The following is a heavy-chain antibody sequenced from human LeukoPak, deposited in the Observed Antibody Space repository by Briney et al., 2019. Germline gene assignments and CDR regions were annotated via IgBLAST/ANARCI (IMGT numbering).Heavy chain of an antibody. Sequence: GASVKVSCKASGGTFSSYAISWVRQAPGQGLEWMGRIIPIFGTANYAQKFRGRVTITTDESTSTAYMELSSLRSEDTAVYYCARDPPCAGGSCYVSLRDYYYYMDVWGKGTTVTVSS. CDR3: ARDPPCAGGSCYVSLRDYYYYMDV. D-gene: IGHD2-15*01. V-gene: IGHV1-69*05. CDR2: IIPIFGTA. CDR1: GGTFSSYA. J-gene: IGHJ6*03.